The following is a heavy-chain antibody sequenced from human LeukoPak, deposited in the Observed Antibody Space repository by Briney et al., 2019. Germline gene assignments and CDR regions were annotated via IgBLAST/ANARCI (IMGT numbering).Heavy chain of an antibody. CDR2: IWYDGSNK. J-gene: IGHJ3*02. CDR3: ARGANWNAGGGFDI. Sequence: PGGSLRLSCAASGFTFSSYGMHWVRQAPGKGLEWVAVIWYDGSNKYYADSVKGRFTISRDNSKNTLFLQMNSLRVEDTAAYYCARGANWNAGGGFDIWGRGTMVTVSS. CDR1: GFTFSSYG. D-gene: IGHD1-1*01. V-gene: IGHV3-33*01.